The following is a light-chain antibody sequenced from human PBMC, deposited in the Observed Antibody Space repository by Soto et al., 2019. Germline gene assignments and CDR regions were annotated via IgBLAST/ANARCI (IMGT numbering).Light chain of an antibody. CDR3: SSYTSSSTDV. CDR2: EVS. Sequence: QSVLTQPASVSVSPGQSITISCTGTSSDVGGYNYVSRYQQHPGKAPKLMIYEVSNRPSGVSNRFSGSKSGNTASLTISGLQAEDEADYYCSSYTSSSTDVFGTATKVTVL. J-gene: IGLJ1*01. V-gene: IGLV2-14*01. CDR1: SSDVGGYNY.